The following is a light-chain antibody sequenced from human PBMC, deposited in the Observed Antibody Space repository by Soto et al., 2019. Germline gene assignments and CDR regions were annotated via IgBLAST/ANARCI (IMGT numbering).Light chain of an antibody. J-gene: IGKJ5*01. Sequence: EIVLTQSPGTLSLSPGERATLSCRASQSVSSNHLAWYQQKPGQAPRLLIYDASSRATGIPDRFSGSGSETEFTLTISSLQSEDFAVYYCQQYGSSQTFGQGTRLEIK. CDR3: QQYGSSQT. CDR2: DAS. V-gene: IGKV3-20*01. CDR1: QSVSSNH.